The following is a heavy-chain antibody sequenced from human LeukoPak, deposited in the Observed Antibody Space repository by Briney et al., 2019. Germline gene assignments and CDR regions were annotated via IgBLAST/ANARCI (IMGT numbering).Heavy chain of an antibody. D-gene: IGHD2-2*01. CDR3: ARDYDCSSTSCVGPRIAAAQY. CDR2: IYSGGST. V-gene: IGHV3-53*01. J-gene: IGHJ4*02. CDR1: GFTVSGNY. Sequence: GGSLRLSCAASGFTVSGNYMNWVRQAPGKGLEWVSVIYSGGSTYYADSVKGRFTISRDNSKNTLYLQMNSLRVEDTAVYYCARDYDCSSTSCVGPRIAAAQYWGQGTLVTVSS.